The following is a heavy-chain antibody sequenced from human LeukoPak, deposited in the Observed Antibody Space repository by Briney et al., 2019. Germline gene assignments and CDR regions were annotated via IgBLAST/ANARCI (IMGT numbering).Heavy chain of an antibody. CDR3: ARGWGLLFL. Sequence: SETLSLTCTVSGGSISSYYWSWIRQPPGKGLEWIGYIYHSGSTNYNPSLKSRVTISVDTSKNQFSLKLNSVTAADTAVYYCARGWGLLFLWGQGTLVTVSS. CDR2: IYHSGST. J-gene: IGHJ4*02. CDR1: GGSISSYY. D-gene: IGHD1-26*01. V-gene: IGHV4-59*01.